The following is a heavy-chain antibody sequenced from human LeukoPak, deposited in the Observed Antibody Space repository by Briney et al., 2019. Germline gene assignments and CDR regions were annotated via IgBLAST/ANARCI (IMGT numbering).Heavy chain of an antibody. Sequence: GGSLRVSCAASGFTFSGSSMYWGRQAPEKGLEWVSRIRSKANIYATAYAASVKGRFTNSRDDSKNTEYQQMNSLKTEDTAVYYCTRRPYDYYDSSGDAFDIWGQGTMVTVCS. CDR3: TRRPYDYYDSSGDAFDI. V-gene: IGHV3-73*01. J-gene: IGHJ3*02. CDR1: GFTFSGSS. D-gene: IGHD3-22*01. CDR2: IRSKANIYAT.